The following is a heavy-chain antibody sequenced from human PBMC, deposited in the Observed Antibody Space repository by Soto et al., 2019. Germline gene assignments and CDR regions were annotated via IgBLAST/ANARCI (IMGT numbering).Heavy chain of an antibody. D-gene: IGHD3-3*01. Sequence: PSETLSLTCAVYGGSFSGYYWSWIRQPPGKGLEWIGEINHSGSTNYNPSLKSRVTISVDTSKKQISLKLSSVTAADTAVYYCARGYSYNDFWSGPYLFEYWGQGTLVTVSS. V-gene: IGHV4-34*01. CDR2: INHSGST. CDR3: ARGYSYNDFWSGPYLFEY. J-gene: IGHJ4*02. CDR1: GGSFSGYY.